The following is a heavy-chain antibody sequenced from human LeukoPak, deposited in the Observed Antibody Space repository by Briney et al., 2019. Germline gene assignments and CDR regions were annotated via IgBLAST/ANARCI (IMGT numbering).Heavy chain of an antibody. J-gene: IGHJ4*02. V-gene: IGHV3-7*01. CDR3: ARERGSYYFDY. Sequence: GGSLRLSCAASGFTFSSYWMSWVRQAPGKGLEWVANIKQDGSEKYYVDSVKGRFTISRDNAKNSLYLQMNSLRAEDTAVYHCARERGSYYFDYWGQGTLVTVSS. CDR2: IKQDGSEK. CDR1: GFTFSSYW. D-gene: IGHD1-26*01.